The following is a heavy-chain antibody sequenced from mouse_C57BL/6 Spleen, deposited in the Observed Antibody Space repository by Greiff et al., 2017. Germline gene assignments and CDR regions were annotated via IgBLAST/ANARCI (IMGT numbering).Heavy chain of an antibody. V-gene: IGHV5-17*01. Sequence: EVHLVESGGGLVKPGGSLKLSCAASGFTFSDYGMHWVRQAPEKGLEWVAYISSGSSTIYYADTVKGRFTISRDNAKNTLFLQMTSLRSEDTAMYYCANYGSSYVRAMDYWGQGTSVTVSS. J-gene: IGHJ4*01. D-gene: IGHD1-1*01. CDR2: ISSGSSTI. CDR1: GFTFSDYG. CDR3: ANYGSSYVRAMDY.